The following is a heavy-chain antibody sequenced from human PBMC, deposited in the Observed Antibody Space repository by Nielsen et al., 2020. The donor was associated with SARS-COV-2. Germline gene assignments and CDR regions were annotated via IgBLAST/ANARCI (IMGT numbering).Heavy chain of an antibody. J-gene: IGHJ6*03. CDR3: ARGDLVVVPSPLLGLGPIFYYFYLDV. V-gene: IGHV4-4*02. CDR2: VSHSGST. D-gene: IGHD2-2*01. Sequence: SETLSLTCAVSGDSFSSHDWWTWVRQSPGKGLEWIGEVSHSGSTKYNPSLKSRVTLSMDKSKNQFSLRLTSVSAADTAVYFCARGDLVVVPSPLLGLGPIFYYFYLDVWGKGTTVIVSS. CDR1: GDSFSSHDW.